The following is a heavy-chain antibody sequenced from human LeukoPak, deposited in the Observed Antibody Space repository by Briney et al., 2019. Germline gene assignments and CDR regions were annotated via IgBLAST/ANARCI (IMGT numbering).Heavy chain of an antibody. J-gene: IGHJ4*02. D-gene: IGHD5-18*01. CDR3: AREKEDTAMVEPFDY. CDR2: INHSGST. CDR1: GGSFSGYY. V-gene: IGHV4-34*01. Sequence: SETLSLTCAVYGGSFSGYYWSWIRQPPGKGLEWIGEINHSGSTNYNPSLKSRVTISVDTSKNQFSLKLSSVTAADTAVYYCAREKEDTAMVEPFDYWGQGTLVTVSS.